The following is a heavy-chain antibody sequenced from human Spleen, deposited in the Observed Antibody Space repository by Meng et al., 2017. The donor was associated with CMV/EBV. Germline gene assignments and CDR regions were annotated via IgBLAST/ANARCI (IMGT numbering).Heavy chain of an antibody. J-gene: IGHJ3*01. V-gene: IGHV1-46*01. CDR1: GYTFITYY. Sequence: ASVKACKASGYTFITYYIHWVRQAPGQGLEWMGRINPDGGTTTYSQKFQGGVTLTSDTSTNTVYMELSRLRYEDTAVYYCARDLVGYDAFDVWGQGTMVTVSS. CDR3: ARDLVGYDAFDV. CDR2: INPDGGTT. D-gene: IGHD3-22*01.